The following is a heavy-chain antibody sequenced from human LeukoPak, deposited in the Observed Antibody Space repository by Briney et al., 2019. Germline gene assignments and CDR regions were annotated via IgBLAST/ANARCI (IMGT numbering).Heavy chain of an antibody. CDR2: IYYSGST. CDR1: GGSISSGDYY. J-gene: IGHJ6*04. D-gene: IGHD4-23*01. Sequence: SETLSLTCTVSGGSISSGDYYWSWIRQPPGKGLEWIGSIYYSGSTYYNPSLKSRVTISVDTSKNQFSLKLSSVTAADTAMYYCARHPSMTTVVMDVWGKGTTVAVSS. CDR3: ARHPSMTTVVMDV. V-gene: IGHV4-39*01.